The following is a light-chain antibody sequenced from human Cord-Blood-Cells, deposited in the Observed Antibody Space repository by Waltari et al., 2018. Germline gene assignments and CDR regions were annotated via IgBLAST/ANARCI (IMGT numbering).Light chain of an antibody. J-gene: IGLJ1*01. Sequence: SSELTQDPAVSVALVQTVRITCQGDSLRSYHASWYQQKPGQAPVLVIYGKNNRPSGIPDRISGSSSGNTASLTITGAQAEDEADYYCNSRDSSGNHYVFGTGTKVTVL. CDR1: SLRSYH. CDR3: NSRDSSGNHYV. CDR2: GKN. V-gene: IGLV3-19*01.